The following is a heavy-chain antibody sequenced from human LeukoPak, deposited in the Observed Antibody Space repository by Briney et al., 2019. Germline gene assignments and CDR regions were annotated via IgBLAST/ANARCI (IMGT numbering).Heavy chain of an antibody. CDR3: ARGRNNAFDI. D-gene: IGHD1/OR15-1a*01. CDR2: TYYRSN. J-gene: IGHJ3*02. V-gene: IGHV6-1*01. CDR1: GDSVSSSRDA. Sequence: SQTLSLTCAISGDSVSSSRDAWNWIRQSPSRGLEWLGRTYYRSNDYAVSVKTRTTINVDTSKNQVSLQLSSVTPEDTAVCYCARGRNNAFDIWGQGTMVTVS.